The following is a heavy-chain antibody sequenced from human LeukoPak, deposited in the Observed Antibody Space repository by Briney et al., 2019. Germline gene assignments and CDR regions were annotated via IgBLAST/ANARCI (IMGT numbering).Heavy chain of an antibody. V-gene: IGHV3-43*02. D-gene: IGHD6-13*01. CDR3: AKDKEAFIAAAGEIFDY. CDR1: GFIFDDYA. Sequence: GRSLRLSCAASGFIFDDYAMHWVRQAPGKGLEWVSLISGDGGSTYYADSVKGRFTISRDNSKNSLYLQMNSLRTEDTALYYCAKDKEAFIAAAGEIFDYWGQGTLVTVSS. CDR2: ISGDGGST. J-gene: IGHJ4*02.